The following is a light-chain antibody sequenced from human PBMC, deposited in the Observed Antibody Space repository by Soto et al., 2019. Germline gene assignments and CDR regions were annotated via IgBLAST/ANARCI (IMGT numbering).Light chain of an antibody. Sequence: EIVLTQSPGTLSLSPGERATLSCRASQSVSSNNLAWYQQKPGQAPRLLIYGASSRATGIPDRFSGSGSGTDFTLTVSRLEPEDFAVYYCQQYSTSYTFGQGTKLEIK. CDR1: QSVSSNN. V-gene: IGKV3-20*01. CDR2: GAS. CDR3: QQYSTSYT. J-gene: IGKJ2*01.